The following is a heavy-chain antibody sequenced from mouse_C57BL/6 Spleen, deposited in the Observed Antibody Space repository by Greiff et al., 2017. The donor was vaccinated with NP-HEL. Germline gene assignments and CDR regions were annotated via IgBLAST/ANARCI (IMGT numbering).Heavy chain of an antibody. V-gene: IGHV1-85*01. CDR3: AREGYYDYDEFAY. Sequence: QVQLQQSGPELVKPGASVKLSCKASGYTFTSYDINWVQQRPGQGLEWIGWIYPRDGSPKYNEKFKGKATLTVDTSASTAYMELHSLTSEDSAVYFCAREGYYDYDEFAYWGKGTLVTVSA. J-gene: IGHJ3*01. CDR1: GYTFTSYD. D-gene: IGHD2-4*01. CDR2: IYPRDGSP.